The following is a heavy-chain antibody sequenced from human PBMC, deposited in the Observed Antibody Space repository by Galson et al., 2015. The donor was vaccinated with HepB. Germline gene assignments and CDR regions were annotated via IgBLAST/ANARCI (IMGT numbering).Heavy chain of an antibody. CDR1: GFTFSSYS. CDR2: ISSSSSYI. J-gene: IGHJ1*01. D-gene: IGHD5-12*01. Sequence: SLRLSCAASGFTFSSYSMHWVRQAPGKGLEWVSSISSSSSYIYYADSVKGRFTISRDNARKSLYLQLNSLRAEDTAVYYCARVQSGEVPTYTECFQHWGQGTLVIVSS. CDR3: ARVQSGEVPTYTECFQH. V-gene: IGHV3-21*01.